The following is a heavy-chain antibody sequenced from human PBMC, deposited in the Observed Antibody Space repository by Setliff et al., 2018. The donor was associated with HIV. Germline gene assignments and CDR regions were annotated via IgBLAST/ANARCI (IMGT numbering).Heavy chain of an antibody. V-gene: IGHV3-7*01. CDR2: INQDGSEK. D-gene: IGHD3-22*01. Sequence: GGSLRLSCAASGFTFTSYWMIWVRQAPGKGLEWVANINQDGSEKNYVDSVKGRFTISRDNAKNSLYPQMDSLRVEDTTVYYCARDNYYFDNSGYPVDAFDIWGQGTMVTVSS. CDR1: GFTFTSYW. CDR3: ARDNYYFDNSGYPVDAFDI. J-gene: IGHJ3*02.